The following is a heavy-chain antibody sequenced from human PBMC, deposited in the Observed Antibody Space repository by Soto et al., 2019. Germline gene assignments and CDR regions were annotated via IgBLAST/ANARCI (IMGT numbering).Heavy chain of an antibody. CDR2: IWYDGSNK. J-gene: IGHJ6*02. D-gene: IGHD6-6*01. CDR3: AREKAARTSYYGLDV. CDR1: GFTFSHYG. Sequence: SLRLSCAASGFTFSHYGMHWVRQAPGKGLEWVAVIWYDGSNKDYADSVKGRFTISRDNSKNTLGLQMKSLRAEDTAVYYCAREKAARTSYYGLDVWGQGTTVTVSS. V-gene: IGHV3-33*01.